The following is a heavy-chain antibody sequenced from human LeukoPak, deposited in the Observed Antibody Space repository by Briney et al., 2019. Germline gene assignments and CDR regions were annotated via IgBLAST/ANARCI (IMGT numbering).Heavy chain of an antibody. CDR3: AGTSKYMPV. Sequence: SETLSHICTVSGGSTSSYYRSWIRQPPGKGLEWIGYISYSDNTNYNPSLKSRVNISVDSSKNQFSLKLSSVTAADTAVYYCAGTSKYMPVWAKRTTVTVSS. CDR2: ISYSDNT. J-gene: IGHJ6*03. V-gene: IGHV4-59*08. CDR1: GGSTSSYY.